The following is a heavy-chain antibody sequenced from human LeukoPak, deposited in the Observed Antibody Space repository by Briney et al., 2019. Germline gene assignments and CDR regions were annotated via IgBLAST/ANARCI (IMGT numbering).Heavy chain of an antibody. CDR2: IYTSGST. Sequence: SETLSLTCTVSGGSISSYYWSWIRQPAGKGLEYIGRIYTSGSTNYNPSLKSRVTISVDTSKNQFSLKLSSVTAADTAVYYCARTPPFESSAAGIHFDYWGQGTLVTVSS. J-gene: IGHJ4*02. CDR3: ARTPPFESSAAGIHFDY. CDR1: GGSISSYY. V-gene: IGHV4-4*07. D-gene: IGHD6-13*01.